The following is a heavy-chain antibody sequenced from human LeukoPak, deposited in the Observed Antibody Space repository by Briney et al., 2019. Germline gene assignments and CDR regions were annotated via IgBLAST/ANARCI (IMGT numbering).Heavy chain of an antibody. CDR1: GYTFTGYY. J-gene: IGHJ4*02. Sequence: ASVKVSCKASGYTFTGYYMHWVRQAPGQGLEWMGWINPNSGGTNYAQKFQGRVTMTRDTSISTAYMELSRLRSDDTAVYYCAGARLVYDSSGYYSHWGQGTLVTVSS. V-gene: IGHV1-2*02. CDR3: AGARLVYDSSGYYSH. D-gene: IGHD3-22*01. CDR2: INPNSGGT.